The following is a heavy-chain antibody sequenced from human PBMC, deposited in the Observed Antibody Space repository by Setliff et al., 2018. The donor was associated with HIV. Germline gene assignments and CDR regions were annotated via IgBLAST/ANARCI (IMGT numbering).Heavy chain of an antibody. CDR3: ARSSSSWSGWFDP. D-gene: IGHD6-13*01. V-gene: IGHV4-61*02. Sequence: LSLTCTVSGGSINSANYYWSWIRLPAGKGLEWVGRIYASGNTNYNPSLQSRVTISVDTSKNQFSLKLSSVTAADTAVYYCARSSSSWSGWFDPWGQGTLVTVSS. J-gene: IGHJ5*02. CDR1: GGSINSANYY. CDR2: IYASGNT.